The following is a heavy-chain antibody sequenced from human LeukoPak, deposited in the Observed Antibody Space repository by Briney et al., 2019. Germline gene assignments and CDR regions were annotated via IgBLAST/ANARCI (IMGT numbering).Heavy chain of an antibody. V-gene: IGHV4-30-4*08. CDR2: IYYSGST. CDR3: ASIMVYAVYY. CDR1: GGSISSGDYY. J-gene: IGHJ4*02. Sequence: SETLSLTCTVSGGSISSGDYYWSWIRQPPGKGLEWIGYIYYSGSTYYNSSLKSRVTISADTSKNQISLKLSSVTAADTAVYYCASIMVYAVYYWGQGTLVTVSS. D-gene: IGHD2-8*01.